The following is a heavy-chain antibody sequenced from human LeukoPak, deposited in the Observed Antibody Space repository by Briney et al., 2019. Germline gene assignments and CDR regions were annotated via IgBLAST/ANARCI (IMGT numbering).Heavy chain of an antibody. CDR2: ISGSGGST. CDR3: AKDYYDSSGYYLYNWFDP. CDR1: GFTFSSYA. D-gene: IGHD3-22*01. Sequence: PGGSLRLSCAASGFTFSSYAMSWVRQAPGKGLEWVSAISGSGGSTYYADSVKGRFTISRDNFKNTLYLQMNSLRAEDTAVYYCAKDYYDSSGYYLYNWFDPWGQGTLVTVSS. V-gene: IGHV3-23*01. J-gene: IGHJ5*02.